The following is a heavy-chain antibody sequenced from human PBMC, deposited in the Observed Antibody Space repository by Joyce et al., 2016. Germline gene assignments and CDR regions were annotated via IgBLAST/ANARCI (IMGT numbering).Heavy chain of an antibody. CDR3: VRDRRLVGAT. J-gene: IGHJ4*02. CDR2: ITSDGSTT. CDR1: GFTFSTYW. D-gene: IGHD1-26*01. V-gene: IGHV3-74*03. Sequence: EVQLVESGGGVVQPGGSLRLSCAASGFTFSTYWMHWVRQAPGKGLMWVEHITSDGSTTTYADSVKGRFTISRDNAKNTLYLQMDSLRADDTAVYFCVRDRRLVGATWGQGTLVIVSS.